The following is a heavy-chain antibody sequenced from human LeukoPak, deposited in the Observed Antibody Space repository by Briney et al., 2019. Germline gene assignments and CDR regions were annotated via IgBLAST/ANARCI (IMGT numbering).Heavy chain of an antibody. J-gene: IGHJ6*04. D-gene: IGHD3-10*01. Sequence: PSETLSLTCAVYGGSFSGYYWSWIRQPPGKGLEWIGEINHSGSTNYNPSLKSRVTISVDTSKNQFSLKLSSVTAADTAVYYCASNAKYYYGSGSRYYYYGMDVWGKGTTVTVS. CDR2: INHSGST. CDR1: GGSFSGYY. V-gene: IGHV4-34*01. CDR3: ASNAKYYYGSGSRYYYYGMDV.